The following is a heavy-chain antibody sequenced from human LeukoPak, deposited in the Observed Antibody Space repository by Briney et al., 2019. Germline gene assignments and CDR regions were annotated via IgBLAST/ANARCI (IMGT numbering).Heavy chain of an antibody. CDR2: INYSGST. D-gene: IGHD2-2*01. Sequence: SETLSLTCTVSGGSISSYYWSWIRQPPGKGLEWIGYINYSGSTNYNPSLRSRVTISIDTSKNQFSLKLSSVTAADTAVYYCARGDIVVVPAARYYYYYMDVWGKGTTVTVSS. V-gene: IGHV4-59*12. CDR3: ARGDIVVVPAARYYYYYMDV. CDR1: GGSISSYY. J-gene: IGHJ6*03.